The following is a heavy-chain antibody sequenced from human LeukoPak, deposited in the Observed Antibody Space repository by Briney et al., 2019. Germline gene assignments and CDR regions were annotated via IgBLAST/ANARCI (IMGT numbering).Heavy chain of an antibody. Sequence: GGSLRLSCAASGFTFNTYSMNWVRQAPGMWLEWVSYISRGSGAIYYADSVKGRFTISRDNAKNSLYLQMNSLRAEDTAVYYCARHGYYYDSSGYFYYFDYWGQGTLVTVSS. V-gene: IGHV3-48*01. J-gene: IGHJ4*02. CDR3: ARHGYYYDSSGYFYYFDY. CDR2: ISRGSGAI. CDR1: GFTFNTYS. D-gene: IGHD3-22*01.